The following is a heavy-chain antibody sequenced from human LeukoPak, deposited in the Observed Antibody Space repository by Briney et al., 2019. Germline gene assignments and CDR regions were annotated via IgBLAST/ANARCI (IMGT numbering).Heavy chain of an antibody. Sequence: PSETLSLTCTVSGDSISSSSSYWGWIRQPPGKGLEWIGSIYYSGSTYYNPSLKSRVTISVDTSKNQFSLKLSSVTAADTAVYYCARVKAVAGIYYHYYMDVWGKGTTVTVSS. D-gene: IGHD6-19*01. V-gene: IGHV4-39*07. CDR2: IYYSGST. J-gene: IGHJ6*03. CDR1: GDSISSSSSY. CDR3: ARVKAVAGIYYHYYMDV.